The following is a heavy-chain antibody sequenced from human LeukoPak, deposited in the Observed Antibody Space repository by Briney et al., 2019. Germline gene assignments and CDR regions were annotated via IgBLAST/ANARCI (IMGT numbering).Heavy chain of an antibody. V-gene: IGHV3-43D*03. Sequence: GSLRLSCAVSGLTFSNFKMNWVRQAPGKGLEWVSLISWDGGSTYYADSVKGRFTISRDNSKNSLYLQMNSLRAEDTALYYCAIIAARGAFDYWGQGTLVTVSS. D-gene: IGHD6-13*01. J-gene: IGHJ4*02. CDR2: ISWDGGST. CDR3: AIIAARGAFDY. CDR1: GLTFSNFK.